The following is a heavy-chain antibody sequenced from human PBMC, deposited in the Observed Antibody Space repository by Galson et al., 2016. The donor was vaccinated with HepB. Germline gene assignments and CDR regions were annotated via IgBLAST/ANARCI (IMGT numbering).Heavy chain of an antibody. CDR3: AKVTTVSTSFSNYAMGV. J-gene: IGHJ6*02. CDR2: ISGSGGST. Sequence: SLRLSCAASGFNFRGYWMSWVRQAPGKGLEWVSSISGSGGSTYYADSVKGRFTISRDNSNNTLYVQMSSLRGEDTAIYYCAKVTTVSTSFSNYAMGVWGQGTTVTVSS. V-gene: IGHV3-23*01. D-gene: IGHD4-17*01. CDR1: GFNFRGYW.